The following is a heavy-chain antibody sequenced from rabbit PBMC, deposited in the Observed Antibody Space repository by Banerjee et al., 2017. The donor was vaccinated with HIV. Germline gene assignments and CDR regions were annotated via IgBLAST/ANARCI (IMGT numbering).Heavy chain of an antibody. D-gene: IGHD8-1*01. CDR2: IDTSSGST. CDR1: GFSLSNNYV. J-gene: IGHJ4*01. CDR3: ARAGSNTYTYFNL. V-gene: IGHV1S43*01. Sequence: QQQLEESGGGLVKPGGTLTLTCKASGFSLSNNYVMCWVRQAPGKGLDLIACIDTSSGSTDYASWVNGRFTISRNTNQNTVTLQMNILTAADTATYFCARAGSNTYTYFNLWGPGTLVTVS.